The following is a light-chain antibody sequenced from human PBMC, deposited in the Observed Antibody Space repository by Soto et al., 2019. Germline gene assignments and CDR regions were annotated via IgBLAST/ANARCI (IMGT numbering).Light chain of an antibody. CDR1: QSVSTN. J-gene: IGKJ2*01. Sequence: IVMTQSPATLSVSPGERATLSCRASQSVSTNLAWYQQKPGQPPSLVVYGASARATGIPARFSCSGSGTEFTLTISSLQSEDFAVYYCQHYNNWPFTFGQGTKLEIK. CDR3: QHYNNWPFT. CDR2: GAS. V-gene: IGKV3-15*01.